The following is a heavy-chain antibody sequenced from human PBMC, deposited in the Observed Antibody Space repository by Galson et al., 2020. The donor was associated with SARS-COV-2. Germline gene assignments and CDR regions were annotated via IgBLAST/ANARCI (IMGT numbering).Heavy chain of an antibody. J-gene: IGHJ6*02. CDR1: GFTFTSYE. CDR3: ARRERSYQYAMDV. V-gene: IGHV3-48*03. Sequence: GESLKISCAASGFTFTSYEMNWVRQAPGKGLEWLSYISGSGNTIYYADSVRGRFTVSRDNSKNSMFLEMNSLRVEDTALYFCARRERSYQYAMDVWGQGTTVSVSS. D-gene: IGHD1-26*01. CDR2: ISGSGNTI.